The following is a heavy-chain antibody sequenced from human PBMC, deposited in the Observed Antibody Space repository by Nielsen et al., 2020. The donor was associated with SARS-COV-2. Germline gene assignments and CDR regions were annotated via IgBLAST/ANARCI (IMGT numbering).Heavy chain of an antibody. CDR2: IYYSGST. CDR3: ARLRLGELSLHDAFDI. D-gene: IGHD3-16*02. Sequence: SETLSLTCTVSGGSISSYYWSWIRQPPGKGLEWIGYIYYSGSTNYNPSLKSRVTISVDTSKNQFSLKLSSVTAADTAVYYCARLRLGELSLHDAFDIWGQGTMVTVSS. CDR1: GGSISSYY. V-gene: IGHV4-59*08. J-gene: IGHJ3*02.